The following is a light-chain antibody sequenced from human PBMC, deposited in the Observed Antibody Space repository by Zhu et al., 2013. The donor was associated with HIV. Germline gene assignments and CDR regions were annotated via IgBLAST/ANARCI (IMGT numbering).Light chain of an antibody. CDR2: KVS. CDR1: ESLLYTDGETY. V-gene: IGKV2-30*01. J-gene: IGKJ1*01. CDR3: MQGTHWPWT. Sequence: DVVMTQSPLSLPVTPGQPASISCRSSESLLYTDGETYLNWFQQRPGQSPRRLIYKVSNRDSGVPDRFSGSGSGTDFTLKISRVEAEDVGVYYCMQGTHWPWTFGQGTKVEIK.